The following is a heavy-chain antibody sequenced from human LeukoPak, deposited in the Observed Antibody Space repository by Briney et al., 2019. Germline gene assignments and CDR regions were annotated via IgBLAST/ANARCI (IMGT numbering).Heavy chain of an antibody. CDR1: GYTFTSYD. Sequence: ASVKVSCKASGYTFTSYDINWVRQATGQGLEWMGWMNPNIGKTGHAQKFQGRITITRNTSISTAYMELSSLRSEDTAVYYCASYFGNGDAFDIWGQGTMVTVSS. D-gene: IGHD1-1*01. J-gene: IGHJ3*02. V-gene: IGHV1-8*03. CDR2: MNPNIGKT. CDR3: ASYFGNGDAFDI.